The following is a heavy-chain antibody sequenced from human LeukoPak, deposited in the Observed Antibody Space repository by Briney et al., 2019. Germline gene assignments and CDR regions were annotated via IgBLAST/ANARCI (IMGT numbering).Heavy chain of an antibody. J-gene: IGHJ3*02. Sequence: SVKVSCKASGGTFSSYAISWVRRAPGQGLEWMGRIIPIFGTANYAQKFQGRVTITTDESTSTAYMELRSLRSDDTAVYYCARVYYDFWSGYEYDAFDIWGQGTMVTVSS. D-gene: IGHD3-3*01. CDR3: ARVYYDFWSGYEYDAFDI. CDR2: IIPIFGTA. CDR1: GGTFSSYA. V-gene: IGHV1-69*05.